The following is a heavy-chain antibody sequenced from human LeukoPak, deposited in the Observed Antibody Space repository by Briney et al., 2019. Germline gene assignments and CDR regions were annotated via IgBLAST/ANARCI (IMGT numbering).Heavy chain of an antibody. V-gene: IGHV4-59*01. Sequence: PSETLSLTCTVSGGSISSFYWSWIRQPPGKGLEWIGYIYYTGNTDYNPSLKSRVTISVDTSKNQFSLKLYSVTAADTAVYFCARFHHRVGTTFDYWGQGSLVTVSS. CDR2: IYYTGNT. CDR3: ARFHHRVGTTFDY. CDR1: GGSISSFY. J-gene: IGHJ4*02. D-gene: IGHD1-14*01.